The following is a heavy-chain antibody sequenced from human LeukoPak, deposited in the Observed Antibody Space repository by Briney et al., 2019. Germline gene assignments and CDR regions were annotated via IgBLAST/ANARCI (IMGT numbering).Heavy chain of an antibody. D-gene: IGHD2-2*01. CDR3: ARGKYREAAESFDY. V-gene: IGHV1-69*01. CDR1: GGTFSSYA. Sequence: SVKVSCKASGGTFSSYAISWVRQAPGQGLEWMGGIIPIFGTANYAQKFQGRVTITADESTSTAYMELSSLRSEDTAVYYCARGKYREAAESFDYWGQGTLVTVS. CDR2: IIPIFGTA. J-gene: IGHJ4*02.